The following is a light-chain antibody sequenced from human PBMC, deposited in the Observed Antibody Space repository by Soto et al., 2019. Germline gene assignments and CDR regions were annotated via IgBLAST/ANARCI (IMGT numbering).Light chain of an antibody. V-gene: IGLV1-44*01. CDR3: AAWDDSLNGYV. CDR1: SSNIGSNT. Sequence: QAVVTQPPSASGIPGQRVTISCSGSSSNIGSNTVNWYQQLPGTAPKLLIYSNFQRPAGVPDRFSGSKSGTSASLAIRGLQSEDEADYYCAAWDDSLNGYVFGTGTKLTVL. CDR2: SNF. J-gene: IGLJ1*01.